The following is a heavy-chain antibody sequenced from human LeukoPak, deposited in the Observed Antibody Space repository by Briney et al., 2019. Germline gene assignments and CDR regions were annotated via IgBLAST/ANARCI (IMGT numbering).Heavy chain of an antibody. CDR1: GFTFSSYG. J-gene: IGHJ2*01. CDR3: AKDQVYSSSWYRSPDL. Sequence: PGRSLRLSCAASGFTFSSYGMHWVRQAPGKGLEWVAVISYDGSNKYYADSVKGRFTISRDNSKNTLYLQMNSLRAEDTAVYYCAKDQVYSSSWYRSPDLWGRGTLVTVSS. D-gene: IGHD6-13*01. CDR2: ISYDGSNK. V-gene: IGHV3-30*18.